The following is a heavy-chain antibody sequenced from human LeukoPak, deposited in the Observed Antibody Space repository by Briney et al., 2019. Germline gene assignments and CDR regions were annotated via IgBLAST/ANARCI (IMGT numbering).Heavy chain of an antibody. D-gene: IGHD1-26*01. CDR3: ARGGYSGSYSPFDY. CDR2: IGTAGDT. J-gene: IGHJ4*02. CDR1: GFTFSRYD. Sequence: GGSLRLSCAASGFTFSRYDMHRVRQATGKGLEWVSAIGTAGDTSYPGSVKGRFTISKQNSNNYLYLQMNSLRAGDTAVYYCARGGYSGSYSPFDYWGQGTLVTVSS. V-gene: IGHV3-13*01.